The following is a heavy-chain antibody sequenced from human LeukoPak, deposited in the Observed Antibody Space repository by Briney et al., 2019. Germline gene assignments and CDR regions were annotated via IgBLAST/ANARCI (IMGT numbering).Heavy chain of an antibody. Sequence: GASVKVSCKASGYTFTSYAMNWVRQAPGQGLEWMGWINTNTGNPTYAQGFTGRFVFSLDTSVSTAYLQISSLKAEDTAVYYCARDMGSQQLRGYYYYGMDVWGQGTTVTVSS. CDR1: GYTFTSYA. D-gene: IGHD6-13*01. V-gene: IGHV7-4-1*02. CDR3: ARDMGSQQLRGYYYYGMDV. CDR2: INTNTGNP. J-gene: IGHJ6*02.